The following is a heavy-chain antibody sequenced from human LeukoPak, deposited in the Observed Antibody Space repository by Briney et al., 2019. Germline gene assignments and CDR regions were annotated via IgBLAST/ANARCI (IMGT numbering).Heavy chain of an antibody. J-gene: IGHJ4*02. CDR2: IKQDGSEK. CDR3: ARHGSSWSKFDY. D-gene: IGHD6-13*01. Sequence: TGGSLRLSCAASGFTFSNYWMTWVRQAPGKGLEWVANIKQDGSEKYYVDSVKGRFTISRDNAKNSLYLQMNSLRAEDTAVYYCARHGSSWSKFDYWGQGTPVTVSS. V-gene: IGHV3-7*01. CDR1: GFTFSNYW.